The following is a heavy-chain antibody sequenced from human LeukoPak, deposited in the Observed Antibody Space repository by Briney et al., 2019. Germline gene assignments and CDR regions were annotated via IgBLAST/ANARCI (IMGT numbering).Heavy chain of an antibody. CDR2: INTNRGAT. V-gene: IGHV1-2*02. D-gene: IGHD3-10*01. Sequence: ASVKVSCKASGYTFTGYYMHWVRQAPGQGLEWMGWINTNRGATNYAQKFQGRVTMTRDTSISTAYMELSRLRSDDTAVYYCARVGARITMVRGGINKYYFDYWGQGTLVTVPS. CDR1: GYTFTGYY. CDR3: ARVGARITMVRGGINKYYFDY. J-gene: IGHJ4*02.